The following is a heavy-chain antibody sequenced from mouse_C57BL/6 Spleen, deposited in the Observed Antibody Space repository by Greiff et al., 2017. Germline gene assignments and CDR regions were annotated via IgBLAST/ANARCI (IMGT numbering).Heavy chain of an antibody. V-gene: IGHV1-26*01. D-gene: IGHD2-3*01. CDR3: ARRDGYFYYYAMDY. J-gene: IGHJ4*01. CDR1: GYTFTDYY. CDR2: INPNNGGT. Sequence: EVQLQQSGPELVKPGASVKISCKASGYTFTDYYMNWVKQSHGKSLEWIGDINPNNGGTSYNQKFKGKATLTVEKSSSTAYMELRSLTSEDSAVYYCARRDGYFYYYAMDYWGQGTSVTVSS.